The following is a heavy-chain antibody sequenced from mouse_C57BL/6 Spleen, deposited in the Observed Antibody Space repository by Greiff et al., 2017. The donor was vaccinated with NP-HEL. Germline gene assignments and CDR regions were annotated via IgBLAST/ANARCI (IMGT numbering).Heavy chain of an antibody. J-gene: IGHJ3*01. CDR3: GRNLWQVFAY. CDR2: INPGSGGT. Sequence: QVQLQQSGAELVRPGTSVKVSCKASGYAFTNYLIEWVKQRPGQGLEWIGVINPGSGGTNYNEKFKGKATLTADKSSSTAYMQLSSLTSEDSAVYCCGRNLWQVFAYWGQGTLVTVSA. V-gene: IGHV1-54*01. CDR1: GYAFTNYL. D-gene: IGHD6-1*01.